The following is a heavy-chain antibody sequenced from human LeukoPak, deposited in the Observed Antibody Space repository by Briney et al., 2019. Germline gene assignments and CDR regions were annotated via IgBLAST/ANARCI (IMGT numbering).Heavy chain of an antibody. V-gene: IGHV4-39*07. D-gene: IGHD2-8*01. Sequence: SETLSLTCTVSGDSVSSGSYHWSWIRQPPGKGLEWIGEINHSGSTNYNPSLKSRVTISVDTSKNQFSLKLSSVTAADTAVYYCARVMAYWGQGTLVTVSS. J-gene: IGHJ4*02. CDR3: ARVMAY. CDR1: GDSVSSGSYH. CDR2: INHSGST.